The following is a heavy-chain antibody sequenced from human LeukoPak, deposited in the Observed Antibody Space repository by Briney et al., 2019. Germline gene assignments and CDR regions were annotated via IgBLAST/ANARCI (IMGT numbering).Heavy chain of an antibody. Sequence: GGSLRLSCAASGFTFSSYGMHWVRQAPGKGLEWVAFIRYDGSNKYYADSVRGRFTISRDNAKNSLYLQMNSLRAEDTAVYYCAREGAYYLDSWGQGTLAAVSS. D-gene: IGHD4/OR15-4a*01. V-gene: IGHV3-30*02. CDR1: GFTFSSYG. CDR2: IRYDGSNK. J-gene: IGHJ4*02. CDR3: AREGAYYLDS.